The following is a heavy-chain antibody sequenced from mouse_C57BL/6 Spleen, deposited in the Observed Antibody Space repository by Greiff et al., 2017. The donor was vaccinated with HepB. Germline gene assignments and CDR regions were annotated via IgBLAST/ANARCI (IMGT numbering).Heavy chain of an antibody. CDR1: GFTFSDYY. D-gene: IGHD1-1*02. CDR2: INYDGSST. V-gene: IGHV5-16*01. CDR3: ARELWDAMDY. Sequence: EVKVVESEGGLVQPGSSMKLSCTASGFTFSDYYMAWVRQVPEKGLEWVANINYDGSSTYYLDSLKSRFIISRDNAKNILYLQMSSLKSEDTATYYCARELWDAMDYWGQGTSVTVSS. J-gene: IGHJ4*01.